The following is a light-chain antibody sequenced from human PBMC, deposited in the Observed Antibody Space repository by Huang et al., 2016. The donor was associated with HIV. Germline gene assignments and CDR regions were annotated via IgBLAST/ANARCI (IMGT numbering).Light chain of an antibody. V-gene: IGKV3-20*01. CDR3: QQYGSSSLT. Sequence: EIVLTQSPGTLSLSPGERATLSCRASQSVSSSYLAWYQQKPGQAPRLLIYAASSRATGIPDRFSCSGSGTDFTLTISRLEPEDFAVYYCQQYGSSSLTFGGGTKVEIK. CDR1: QSVSSSY. CDR2: AAS. J-gene: IGKJ4*01.